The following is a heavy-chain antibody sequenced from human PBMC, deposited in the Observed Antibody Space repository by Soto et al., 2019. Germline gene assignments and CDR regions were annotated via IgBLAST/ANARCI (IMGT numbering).Heavy chain of an antibody. J-gene: IGHJ4*02. Sequence: EVQLLESGGGLVQPGGSLRLSCAASGFTFSNYGMSWVRQAPGKGLEWVSTISGGGGGTYYADSVKGRFTISRDNSKSTLSLQMNSLRADEMAVYYCAKVSSYGIREIYFDYWGQGTLVTLSS. V-gene: IGHV3-23*01. CDR2: ISGGGGGT. CDR1: GFTFSNYG. CDR3: AKVSSYGIREIYFDY. D-gene: IGHD5-18*01.